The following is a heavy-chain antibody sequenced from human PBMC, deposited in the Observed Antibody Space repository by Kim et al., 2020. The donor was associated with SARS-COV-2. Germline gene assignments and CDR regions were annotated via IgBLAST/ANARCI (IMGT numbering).Heavy chain of an antibody. CDR1: GYTFTSYA. Sequence: ASVKVSCKASGYTFTSYAMHWVRQAPGQRLEWMGWINAGNGNTKYSQKFQGRVTITRDTSASTAYMELSSLRSEDTAVYYCARALETTVVTPVFSVDPTYYGMDVWGQGTTVTVSS. CDR3: ARALETTVVTPVFSVDPTYYGMDV. J-gene: IGHJ6*02. D-gene: IGHD4-17*01. V-gene: IGHV1-3*01. CDR2: INAGNGNT.